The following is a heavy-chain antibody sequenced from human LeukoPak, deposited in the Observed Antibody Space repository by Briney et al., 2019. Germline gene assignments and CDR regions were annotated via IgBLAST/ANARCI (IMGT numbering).Heavy chain of an antibody. D-gene: IGHD3-3*01. CDR2: VHLDGRT. V-gene: IGHV4-4*02. CDR3: ARDGGFFRPLDF. Sequence: SGTLSLTCGVSGGSVTSTNWWTWVRQPPGKGLEWIGEVHLDGRTNYNPSLKSRLTISVDLSENHISLKLTSVTAADTAVYYCARDGGFFRPLDFSGQGTLVTVSS. CDR1: GGSVTSTNW. J-gene: IGHJ4*02.